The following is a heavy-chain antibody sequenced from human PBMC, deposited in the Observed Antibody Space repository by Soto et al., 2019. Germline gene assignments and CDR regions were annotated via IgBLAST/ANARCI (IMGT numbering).Heavy chain of an antibody. CDR2: IIPIFGTA. CDR1: GGTFSSYA. D-gene: IGHD2-2*02. J-gene: IGHJ6*02. CDR3: ARDRWGYCSSTSCYTRVRYGMDV. Sequence: SVKVSCKASGGTFSSYAISWVRRAPGQGLEWMGGIIPIFGTANYAQKFQGRVTITADESTSTAYMELSSLRSEDTAVYYCARDRWGYCSSTSCYTRVRYGMDVWGQGTTVTVSS. V-gene: IGHV1-69*13.